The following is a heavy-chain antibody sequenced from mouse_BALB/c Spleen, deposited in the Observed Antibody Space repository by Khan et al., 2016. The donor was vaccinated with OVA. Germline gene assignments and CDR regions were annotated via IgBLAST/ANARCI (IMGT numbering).Heavy chain of an antibody. CDR2: IGPGSGST. CDR3: GRSNYYGSSLYAMDY. D-gene: IGHD1-1*01. V-gene: IGHV1S41*01. Sequence: DLVKPGASVKLSCKASGYTFTSYWINWIKQRPGQGLEWIGRIGPGSGSTSYNEMFTGKATLTVDTTSSTAYIQLSSLSSEDSAVYFCGRSNYYGSSLYAMDYWGQGTSVTVSS. CDR1: GYTFTSYW. J-gene: IGHJ4*01.